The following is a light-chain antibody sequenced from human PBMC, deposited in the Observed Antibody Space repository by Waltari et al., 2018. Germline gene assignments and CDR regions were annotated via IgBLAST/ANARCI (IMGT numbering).Light chain of an antibody. CDR1: SGPTNTT. CDR2: VNSDGSH. Sequence: LVLTPSPSASAPPGASVKLTCPLSSGPTNTTIPWHPQHPKKGPRYLMKVNSDGSHNKGDKIPERFSGSSSGAERYLTISSLQSEDEADYYCQTGGHGTWVFGGGTKLTVL. CDR3: QTGGHGTWV. V-gene: IGLV4-69*01. J-gene: IGLJ3*02.